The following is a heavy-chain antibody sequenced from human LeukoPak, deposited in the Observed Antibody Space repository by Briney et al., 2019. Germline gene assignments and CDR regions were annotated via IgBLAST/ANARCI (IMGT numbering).Heavy chain of an antibody. CDR1: GGSISSGGYY. Sequence: SETLSLTCTVSGGSISSGGYYWSWIRQHPGKGLEWIGYIYYSGSTYYNPSLKSRVTMSVDTSKNQFSLKLSSVTAADTAVYYCARVSGVYSSGWLFDYWGQGTLVTVSS. V-gene: IGHV4-31*03. CDR3: ARVSGVYSSGWLFDY. J-gene: IGHJ4*02. CDR2: IYYSGST. D-gene: IGHD6-19*01.